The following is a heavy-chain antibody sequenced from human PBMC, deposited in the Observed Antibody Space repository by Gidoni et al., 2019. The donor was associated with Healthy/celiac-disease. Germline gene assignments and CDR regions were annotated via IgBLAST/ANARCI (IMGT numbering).Heavy chain of an antibody. D-gene: IGHD2-21*02. V-gene: IGHV1-58*01. CDR2: IVVGSGNT. CDR3: AAESSCGGDCYGDAFDI. J-gene: IGHJ3*02. Sequence: QMQLVQSGPEVKKPGTSVKVSCKASGFTFPSSSVQWVRQARGQRLEWIGWIVVGSGNTNYAQKFQERVTITRDMSTSTAYMELSSLRSEDTAVYYCAAESSCGGDCYGDAFDIWGQGTMVTVSS. CDR1: GFTFPSSS.